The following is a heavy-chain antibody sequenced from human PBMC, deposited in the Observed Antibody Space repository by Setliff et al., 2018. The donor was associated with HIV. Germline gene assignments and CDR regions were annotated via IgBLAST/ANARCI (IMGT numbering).Heavy chain of an antibody. Sequence: SETLSLTCTVSGGSISSNTAYSWAWNRQPTGKGLEWIGAFYYSGSTFYTPSRKSRLTISADMSTNQLYLKLRSVTAADTAVYYCAKVNGYCSGGSCHGYNAMDVWGQGTTVTVSS. V-gene: IGHV4-39*01. D-gene: IGHD2-15*01. CDR1: GGSISSNTAYS. CDR3: AKVNGYCSGGSCHGYNAMDV. J-gene: IGHJ6*02. CDR2: FYYSGST.